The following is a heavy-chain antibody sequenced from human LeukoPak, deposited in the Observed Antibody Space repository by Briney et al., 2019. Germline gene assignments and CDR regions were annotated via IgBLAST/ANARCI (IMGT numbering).Heavy chain of an antibody. J-gene: IGHJ4*02. CDR2: ISYDGSNK. Sequence: RGSLRLACAASGFTFSSYAMHWVRQAPGKGLEWVAVISYDGSNKYYADSVKGRFTISRDNSKNTLYLQMNSLRAEDTAVYYCARGFGGYWGQGTLVTVSS. CDR3: ARGFGGY. V-gene: IGHV3-30-3*01. CDR1: GFTFSSYA. D-gene: IGHD3-10*01.